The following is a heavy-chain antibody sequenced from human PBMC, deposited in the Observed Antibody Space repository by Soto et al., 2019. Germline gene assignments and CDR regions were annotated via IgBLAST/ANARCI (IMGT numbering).Heavy chain of an antibody. J-gene: IGHJ4*02. CDR2: INPNNGYT. CDR1: RYTFTSYY. CDR3: AKAKFDFWSGYWSPSLDF. V-gene: IGHV1-2*02. D-gene: IGHD3-3*01. Sequence: QVQLVQSGAEVKKPGASVKVSCKASRYTFTSYYIHWVRQAPGQGLEWMGWINPNNGYTKYIQKFQGRVTVTRDTSITTAYLELTRLQSDDTAVYYCAKAKFDFWSGYWSPSLDFWGQGTLVTVSS.